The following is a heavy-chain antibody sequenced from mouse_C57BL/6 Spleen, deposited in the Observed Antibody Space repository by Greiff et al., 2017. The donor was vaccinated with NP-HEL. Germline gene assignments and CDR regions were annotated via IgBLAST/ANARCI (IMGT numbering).Heavy chain of an antibody. V-gene: IGHV5-4*01. CDR3: ARYYYGSSYERYFDV. CDR1: GFTFSSYA. D-gene: IGHD1-1*01. J-gene: IGHJ1*03. Sequence: EVQVVESGGGLVKPGGSLKLSCAASGFTFSSYAMSWVRQTPEKRLEWVATISDGGSYTYYPDNVKGRFTISRDNAKNNLYLQMSHLKSEDTAMYYCARYYYGSSYERYFDVWGTGTTVTVSS. CDR2: ISDGGSYT.